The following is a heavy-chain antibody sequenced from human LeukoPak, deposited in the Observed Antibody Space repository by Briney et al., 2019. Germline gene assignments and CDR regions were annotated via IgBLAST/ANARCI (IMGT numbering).Heavy chain of an antibody. D-gene: IGHD6-6*01. Sequence: GGSLRLSCAASGFTFSSYGMPWVRQAPGKGLEWVAVIWYDGSNKYYADSVKGRFTISRDNSKNTLYLQMNSLRAEDTAVYYCARGYSSIAARSAGLDYWGQGTLVTVSS. V-gene: IGHV3-33*01. CDR3: ARGYSSIAARSAGLDY. CDR1: GFTFSSYG. CDR2: IWYDGSNK. J-gene: IGHJ4*02.